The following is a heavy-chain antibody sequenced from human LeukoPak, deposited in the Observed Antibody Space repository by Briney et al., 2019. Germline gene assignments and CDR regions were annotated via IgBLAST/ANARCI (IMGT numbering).Heavy chain of an antibody. CDR2: IYYSGST. CDR3: ARLRRDSSSWTYYFDY. V-gene: IGHV4-59*08. J-gene: IGHJ4*02. CDR1: GGPISSCY. D-gene: IGHD6-13*01. Sequence: SETLSLTCTVSGGPISSCYWRWIRQPPGKGLEWIGYIYYSGSTNYNPSLKSRVTISVDTSKNQFSLKLSSVTAADTAVYYCARLRRDSSSWTYYFDYWGQGTLVTVSS.